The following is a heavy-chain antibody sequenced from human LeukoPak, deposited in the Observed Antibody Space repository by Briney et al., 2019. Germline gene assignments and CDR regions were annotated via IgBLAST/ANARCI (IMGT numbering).Heavy chain of an antibody. CDR1: GFTFSSYS. Sequence: GGSLRLSCAASGFTFSSYSMNWVRQAPGKGLEWVSSISSSSSYIYYADSVKGRFTISRDNAKNSLYLQMNSLRAEDTAVYYCAKDEGLLLDAFDIWGQGTMVTVSS. D-gene: IGHD2-15*01. V-gene: IGHV3-21*01. CDR2: ISSSSSYI. CDR3: AKDEGLLLDAFDI. J-gene: IGHJ3*02.